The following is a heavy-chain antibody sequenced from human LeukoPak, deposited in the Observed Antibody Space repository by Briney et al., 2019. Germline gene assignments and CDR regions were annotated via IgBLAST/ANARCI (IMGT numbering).Heavy chain of an antibody. J-gene: IGHJ4*02. Sequence: PSETLSLTCTVSGGSISSYYWSWIRQPPGKGLEWIGYIYYSGSTNYNPSLKSRVTISVDTSKNQFSLKLSSVTAADTAVYYCARHRGEMAIPRVWGQGTLVTVSS. V-gene: IGHV4-59*08. CDR2: IYYSGST. CDR3: ARHRGEMAIPRV. CDR1: GGSISSYY. D-gene: IGHD5-24*01.